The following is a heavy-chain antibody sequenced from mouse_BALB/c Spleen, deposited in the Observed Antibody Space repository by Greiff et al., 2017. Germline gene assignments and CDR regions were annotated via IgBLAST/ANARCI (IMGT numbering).Heavy chain of an antibody. D-gene: IGHD1-1*01. Sequence: VQLKQSGPELVKPGASVKISCKASGYTFTDYNMHWVKQSHGKSLEWIGYIYPYNGGTGYNQKFKSKATLTVDNSSSTAYMELRSLTSEDSAVYYCARTPFYYYGSSYGFYWYFDVWGAGTTVTVSS. CDR1: GYTFTDYN. V-gene: IGHV1S29*02. CDR2: IYPYNGGT. CDR3: ARTPFYYYGSSYGFYWYFDV. J-gene: IGHJ1*01.